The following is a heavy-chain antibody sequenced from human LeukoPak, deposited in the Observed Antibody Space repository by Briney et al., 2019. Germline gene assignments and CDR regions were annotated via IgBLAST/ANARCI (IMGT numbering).Heavy chain of an antibody. CDR1: GYTFTSYG. Sequence: ASVKVSCKASGYTFTSYGISWVRQAPGQGLEWMGWISAYNGNTNYAQKLQGRATMTTDTSTSTAYMELRSLRSDDTAVYYCARDGVWFGELPNWFDPWGQGTLVTVSS. D-gene: IGHD3-10*01. CDR3: ARDGVWFGELPNWFDP. J-gene: IGHJ5*02. CDR2: ISAYNGNT. V-gene: IGHV1-18*01.